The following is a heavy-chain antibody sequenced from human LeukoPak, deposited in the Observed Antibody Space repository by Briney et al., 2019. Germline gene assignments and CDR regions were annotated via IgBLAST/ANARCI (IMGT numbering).Heavy chain of an antibody. Sequence: GSLRLSCAASGFTFSSYGMHWVRQAPGKGLEWVAVIWYDGSNKYYADSVKGRFTISRDNSKNTLYLQMNSLRAEDTAVYYCARDDVDTAMVTWGQGTLVTVSS. CDR3: ARDDVDTAMVT. D-gene: IGHD5-18*01. CDR2: IWYDGSNK. J-gene: IGHJ5*02. V-gene: IGHV3-33*08. CDR1: GFTFSSYG.